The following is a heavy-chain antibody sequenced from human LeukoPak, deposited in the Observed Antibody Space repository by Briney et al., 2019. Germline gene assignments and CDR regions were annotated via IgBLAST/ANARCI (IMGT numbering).Heavy chain of an antibody. D-gene: IGHD3-16*02. CDR3: ARDLFSYDYVWGSYRAALGY. CDR2: IIPILGIA. V-gene: IGHV1-69*04. J-gene: IGHJ4*02. CDR1: GGTFSSYT. Sequence: ASVKVSCKASGGTFSSYTISWVRQAPGQGLEWMGRIIPILGIANYAQNFQGRVTITADKSTSTAYMELSSLRSEDTAVYYCARDLFSYDYVWGSYRAALGYWGQGTLVTVSS.